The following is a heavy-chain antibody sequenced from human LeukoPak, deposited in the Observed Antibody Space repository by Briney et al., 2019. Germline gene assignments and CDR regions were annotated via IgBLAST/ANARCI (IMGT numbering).Heavy chain of an antibody. J-gene: IGHJ3*02. CDR3: ARGNWNEMWAFDI. Sequence: SETLSLTCTVSGVSISSYYLSWIRQPPGKGLEWVGDIYYSGSTNYNPSLKSRGTISVDTSKNQFHLKLSSVNAADTAVYYCARGNWNEMWAFDIWGQGTMVTVSS. D-gene: IGHD1-1*01. CDR2: IYYSGST. V-gene: IGHV4-59*01. CDR1: GVSISSYY.